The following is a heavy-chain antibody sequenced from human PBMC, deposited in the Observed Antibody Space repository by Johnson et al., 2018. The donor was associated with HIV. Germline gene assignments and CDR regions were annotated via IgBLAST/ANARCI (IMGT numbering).Heavy chain of an antibody. CDR1: GFTFDDYG. Sequence: EVQLVESGGGVVQPGRSLRLSCAASGFTFDDYGMNWVRQVPGKGLEWVSGIKWNGGSTGYADSVKGRFTIYRDNAKNSLYLQMGSLRAEDTAVYYCTRVFQNGLDIWGQGTMVTVSS. V-gene: IGHV3-20*04. CDR3: TRVFQNGLDI. D-gene: IGHD1-1*01. J-gene: IGHJ3*02. CDR2: IKWNGGST.